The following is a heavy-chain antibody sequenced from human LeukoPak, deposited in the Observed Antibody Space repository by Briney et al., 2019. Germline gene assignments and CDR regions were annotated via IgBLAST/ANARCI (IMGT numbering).Heavy chain of an antibody. J-gene: IGHJ4*02. V-gene: IGHV4-61*08. CDR2: IHYSGSA. CDR3: ARGQWFRAF. Sequence: SETLSLTCTVSGDSITTGGYYWTWIRQPPGKGLEWIGEIHYSGSATYNPSLKSRVTISVDTSKNQFSLKMNSVTAADTAVYYCARGQWFRAFWSRGTPVTVSS. D-gene: IGHD3-10*01. CDR1: GDSITTGGYY.